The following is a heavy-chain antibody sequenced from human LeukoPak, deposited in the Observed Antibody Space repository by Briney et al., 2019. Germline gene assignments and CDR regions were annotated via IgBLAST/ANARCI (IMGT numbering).Heavy chain of an antibody. Sequence: ASVKVSCKASGYTFTGYYMHWVRQAPGQGLEWMGIINPSDGSTSYAQKFQGRVTMTRDTSTSTVYMELSSLRSEDTAVYYCARDGGRWHLVLPWGQGTLVTVSS. CDR3: ARDGGRWHLVLP. J-gene: IGHJ5*02. CDR2: INPSDGST. CDR1: GYTFTGYY. V-gene: IGHV1-46*01. D-gene: IGHD2/OR15-2a*01.